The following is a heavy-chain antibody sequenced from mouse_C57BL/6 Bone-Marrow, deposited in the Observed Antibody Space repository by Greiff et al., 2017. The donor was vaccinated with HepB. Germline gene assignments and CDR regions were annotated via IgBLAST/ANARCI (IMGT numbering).Heavy chain of an antibody. D-gene: IGHD4-1*01. CDR1: GFNIKDDY. CDR3: TTGAGTRDFDY. J-gene: IGHJ2*01. Sequence: VHVKQSGAELVRPGASVKLSCTASGFNIKDDYMHWVKQRPEQGLEWIGWIDPENGDTEYASKFQGKATITADTSSNTAYLQLSSLTSEDTAVYDCTTGAGTRDFDYWGQGTTLTVSS. V-gene: IGHV14-4*01. CDR2: IDPENGDT.